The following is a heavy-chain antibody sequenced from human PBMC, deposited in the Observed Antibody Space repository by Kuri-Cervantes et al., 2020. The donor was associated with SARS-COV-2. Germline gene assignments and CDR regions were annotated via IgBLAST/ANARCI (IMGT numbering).Heavy chain of an antibody. D-gene: IGHD6-19*01. Sequence: SETLSLTCAVYGGSFSGYYWSWIRQPPGKGLEWIGEINHSGSTNYNPSLKSRVTISVDTSKNQFSLRLSSVTAADTAVYYCARGRIGYSSGWSYWYFDLWGHGTLVTISS. CDR2: INHSGST. V-gene: IGHV4-34*01. J-gene: IGHJ2*01. CDR3: ARGRIGYSSGWSYWYFDL. CDR1: GGSFSGYY.